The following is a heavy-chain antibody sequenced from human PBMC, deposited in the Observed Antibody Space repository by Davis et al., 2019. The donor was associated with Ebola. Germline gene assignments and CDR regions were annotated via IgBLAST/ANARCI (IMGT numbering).Heavy chain of an antibody. D-gene: IGHD3-10*01. Sequence: SETLSLTCTVSGGSVSNYYWSWIRQPPGKGLKWIGYIYYSGSTNYNPSLKSRVTISVDTSKNQFSLKLSSVTAADTAVYYCARAGFGESIDYWGQGTLVTVSS. J-gene: IGHJ4*02. CDR1: GGSVSNYY. CDR2: IYYSGST. V-gene: IGHV4-59*02. CDR3: ARAGFGESIDY.